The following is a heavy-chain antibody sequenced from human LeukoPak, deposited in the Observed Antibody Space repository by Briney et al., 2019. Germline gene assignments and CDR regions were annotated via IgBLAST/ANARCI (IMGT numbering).Heavy chain of an antibody. D-gene: IGHD3-3*01. CDR2: MNPNSGNT. V-gene: IGHV1-8*01. Sequence: ASVKVSCKASGYTFTSYDINWVRQATGQGLEWMGWMNPNSGNTGYAQKFQGKVTMTRNTSISTAYMELSSLRSEDTAVYYCARGMDYDFWSGYYFWFDPWGQGTLVTVSS. CDR3: ARGMDYDFWSGYYFWFDP. J-gene: IGHJ5*02. CDR1: GYTFTSYD.